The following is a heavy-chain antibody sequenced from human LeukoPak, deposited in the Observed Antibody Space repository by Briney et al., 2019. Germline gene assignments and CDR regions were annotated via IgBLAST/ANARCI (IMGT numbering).Heavy chain of an antibody. J-gene: IGHJ4*02. CDR3: TRMTAGHDY. V-gene: IGHV4-34*01. D-gene: IGHD2-21*02. Sequence: SETLSLTCAVSGVSFNDYYWSWVRQTPGKGLEWIGEINHSGYANDSPSLKSRVTLSIDTSRKQFSLNLRSVTVADTGIYYCTRMTAGHDYWGQGTLVTVSS. CDR1: GVSFNDYY. CDR2: INHSGYA.